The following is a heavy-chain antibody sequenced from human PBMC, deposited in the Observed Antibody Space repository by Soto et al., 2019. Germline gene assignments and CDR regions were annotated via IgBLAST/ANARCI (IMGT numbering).Heavy chain of an antibody. D-gene: IGHD5-12*01. V-gene: IGHV1-3*01. CDR2: INAGNGNT. CDR3: ARRAEAGYNYGY. J-gene: IGHJ4*02. CDR1: GYTFTSYA. Sequence: QVQLVQSGAEVKKPGASVKVSCKASGYTFTSYAMHWVRQAPGQRLEWMGWINAGNGNTKYSQKFQGRVTITRDTSASTAYMALNSLRSEDTAVYYCARRAEAGYNYGYWGQGTLVTVSS.